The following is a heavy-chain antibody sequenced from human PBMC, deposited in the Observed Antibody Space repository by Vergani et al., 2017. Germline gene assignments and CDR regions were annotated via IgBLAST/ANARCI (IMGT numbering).Heavy chain of an antibody. CDR3: AKANPRNSGYDYLYYYHAMDV. D-gene: IGHD5-12*01. J-gene: IGHJ6*02. CDR1: GFTLNHYA. V-gene: IGHV3-23*01. CDR2: ISGSGGST. Sequence: PGGSLRLSCAASGFTLNHYAMNWVRQAPGKGLEWVSGISGSGGSTYYAGSVKGRFTISRDSSKNTLYLQMNSLSAGDTAVYYCAKANPRNSGYDYLYYYHAMDVWGQGTTVTVSS.